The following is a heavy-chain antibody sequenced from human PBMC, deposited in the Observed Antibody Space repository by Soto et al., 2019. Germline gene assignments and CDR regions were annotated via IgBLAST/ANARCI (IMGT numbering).Heavy chain of an antibody. CDR2: IDWDDDK. CDR1: GFSLSTSGMC. V-gene: IGHV2-70*11. D-gene: IGHD3-22*01. J-gene: IGHJ3*02. Sequence: SGPTLVNPTQTLTLTCTFSGFSLSTSGMCVSWIRQPPGKALEWLARIDWDDDKYYSTSLKTRLTISKDTSKNQVVLTMTNMDPVDTATYYCARSPYYYDSSGYSLAFDIWGQGTMVTVS. CDR3: ARSPYYYDSSGYSLAFDI.